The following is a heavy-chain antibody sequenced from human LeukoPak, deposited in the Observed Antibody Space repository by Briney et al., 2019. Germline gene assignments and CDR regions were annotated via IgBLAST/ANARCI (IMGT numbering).Heavy chain of an antibody. V-gene: IGHV4-34*01. CDR2: INHSGST. Sequence: SETLSLTCAVYGGSFSGYYWSWIRQPPGKGLEWIGEINHSGSTNYNPSLKSRVTLSVDTSKNQFSLKLSSVTAADTAVYYCARRHYDFWSKWFDPWGQGTLVTVSS. D-gene: IGHD3-3*01. CDR1: GGSFSGYY. J-gene: IGHJ5*02. CDR3: ARRHYDFWSKWFDP.